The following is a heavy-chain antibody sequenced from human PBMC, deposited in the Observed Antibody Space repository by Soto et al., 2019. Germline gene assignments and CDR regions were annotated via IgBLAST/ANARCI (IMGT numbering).Heavy chain of an antibody. D-gene: IGHD6-6*01. Sequence: ASVKVSCKASGYTFSSYYMHWVRQAPGQGLEWMGIINPSGGITNYAQRFQGRVTMTRDTSTRTVYMELSSLRSEDTAVYYCARPGTRQLVIYGMDVWGQGTTVTVSS. CDR2: INPSGGIT. V-gene: IGHV1-46*01. CDR3: ARPGTRQLVIYGMDV. CDR1: GYTFSSYY. J-gene: IGHJ6*02.